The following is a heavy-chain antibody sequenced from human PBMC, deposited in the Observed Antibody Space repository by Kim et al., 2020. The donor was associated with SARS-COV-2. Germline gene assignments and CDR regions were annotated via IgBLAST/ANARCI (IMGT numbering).Heavy chain of an antibody. Sequence: SETLSLTCAVYGGSFSGYYWSWIRQPPGKGLEWIGEINHSGSTNYNPSLKSRVTISVDTSKNQFSLKLSSVTAADTAVYYCASSYPYSSSWRGSNWFDPWGQGTLVTVSS. CDR3: ASSYPYSSSWRGSNWFDP. CDR2: INHSGST. D-gene: IGHD6-13*01. CDR1: GGSFSGYY. J-gene: IGHJ5*02. V-gene: IGHV4-34*01.